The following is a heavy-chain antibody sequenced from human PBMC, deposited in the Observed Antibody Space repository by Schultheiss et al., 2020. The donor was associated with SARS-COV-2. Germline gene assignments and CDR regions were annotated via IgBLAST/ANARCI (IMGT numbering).Heavy chain of an antibody. CDR3: TTDILYDYIWGSYRYTDY. CDR1: GFTFSNAW. V-gene: IGHV3-15*01. Sequence: GGSLRLSCAASGFTFSNAWMSWVRQAPGKGLEWVGRIKSKTDGGTTDYAAPVKGRFTISRDDSKNTLYLQMNSLKTEDTAVYYCTTDILYDYIWGSYRYTDYWGQGTRSPSPQ. CDR2: IKSKTDGGTT. J-gene: IGHJ4*02. D-gene: IGHD3-16*02.